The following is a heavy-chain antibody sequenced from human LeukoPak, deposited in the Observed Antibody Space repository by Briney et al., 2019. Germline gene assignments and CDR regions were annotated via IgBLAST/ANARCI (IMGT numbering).Heavy chain of an antibody. J-gene: IGHJ4*02. CDR1: GFTFSSYA. CDR2: IRYDGSEK. D-gene: IGHD3-22*01. V-gene: IGHV3-30*02. Sequence: PGGSLRLSCAASGFTFSSYAMSWVRQAPGKGLEWVAFIRYDGSEKYYADSVKGRFTISRDNSKNTLFLQINSLRAEDTAVYYCAKGGYKYDSSGHNYFDYWGQGTLVTVSS. CDR3: AKGGYKYDSSGHNYFDY.